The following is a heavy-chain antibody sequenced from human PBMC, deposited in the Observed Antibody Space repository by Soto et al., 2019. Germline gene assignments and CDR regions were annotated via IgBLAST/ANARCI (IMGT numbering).Heavy chain of an antibody. CDR2: INPNSGGT. D-gene: IGHD2-15*01. CDR1: GYTFTGYY. V-gene: IGHV1-2*04. J-gene: IGHJ3*02. Sequence: ASVNVSCKASGYTFTGYYMHWVRQAPGQGLEWMGWINPNSGGTNYAQKFQGWVTMTRDTSISTAYMELSRLRSDDTAVYYCATGGRYCSGGSCHRDAFDIWGQGTMVTVSS. CDR3: ATGGRYCSGGSCHRDAFDI.